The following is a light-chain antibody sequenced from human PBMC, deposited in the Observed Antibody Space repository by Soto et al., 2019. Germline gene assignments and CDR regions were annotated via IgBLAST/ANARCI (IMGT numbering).Light chain of an antibody. V-gene: IGKV3-20*01. J-gene: IGKJ5*01. CDR1: QSVNSNY. Sequence: EIVLTQSPDILSLSPGERATLSCRANQSVNSNYLAWFQQHPGQPPRLLIFGAISRAIGIPDRFSGSGTETDFTLSITRLEPEDFAVYYCQQYGTSPFNFGQGTRLEIK. CDR3: QQYGTSPFN. CDR2: GAI.